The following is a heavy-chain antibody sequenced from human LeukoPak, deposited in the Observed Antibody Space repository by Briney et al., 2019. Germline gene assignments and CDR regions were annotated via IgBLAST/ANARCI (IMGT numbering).Heavy chain of an antibody. D-gene: IGHD6-19*01. Sequence: ASVKVSCKASGGTFISYAISWVRQAPGQGLEWMGGIIPIFGTANYAQKFQGRVTITADESTSTAYMELSSLRSDDTAVYFCARDRTVAGFHLEAYWGQGTLVTVSS. CDR1: GGTFISYA. CDR2: IIPIFGTA. J-gene: IGHJ4*02. CDR3: ARDRTVAGFHLEAY. V-gene: IGHV1-69*13.